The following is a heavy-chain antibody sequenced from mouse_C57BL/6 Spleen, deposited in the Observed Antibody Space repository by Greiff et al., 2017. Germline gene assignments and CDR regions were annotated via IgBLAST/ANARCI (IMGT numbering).Heavy chain of an antibody. V-gene: IGHV1-9*01. CDR3: ASASVDVDY. CDR1: GYTFTGYW. CDR2: ILPGSGST. Sequence: QVQLQQSGAELLKPGASVKLSCTATGYTFTGYWIEWVKQRPGHGLEWIGEILPGSGSTNYTEKFKGKATFTADTSSNTAYMQLSSLTTEDSAIYYCASASVDVDYWGQGTTLTVSS. J-gene: IGHJ2*01.